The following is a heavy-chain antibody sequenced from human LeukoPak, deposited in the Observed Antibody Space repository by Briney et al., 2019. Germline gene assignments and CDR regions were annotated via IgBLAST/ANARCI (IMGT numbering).Heavy chain of an antibody. CDR2: ISSGSSYI. CDR1: GFTFSSYS. J-gene: IGHJ4*02. CDR3: ARENVAAGDY. D-gene: IGHD6-13*01. V-gene: IGHV3-21*01. Sequence: GGSLRLSCAASGFTFSSYSMNWVRQAPGKGLAWVSSISSGSSYISYADSVKGRFTISRDNAKNSLYLQMNSLRAEDTAVYYCARENVAAGDYWGQGTLVTVSS.